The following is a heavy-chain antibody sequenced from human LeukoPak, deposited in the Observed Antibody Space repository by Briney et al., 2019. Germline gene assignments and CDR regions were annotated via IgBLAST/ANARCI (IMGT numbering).Heavy chain of an antibody. Sequence: ASVKVSCKASGYTFTGDYFHWVRQAPGQGLEWVGLISPSSGGSNYAQKFQGRVTMTRDTSISTAYMELSRLRSDDTAVYYCARVSDYGDYVSGFDYWGQGTLVTVSS. CDR3: ARVSDYGDYVSGFDY. CDR2: ISPSSGGS. CDR1: GYTFTGDY. V-gene: IGHV1-2*02. J-gene: IGHJ4*02. D-gene: IGHD4-17*01.